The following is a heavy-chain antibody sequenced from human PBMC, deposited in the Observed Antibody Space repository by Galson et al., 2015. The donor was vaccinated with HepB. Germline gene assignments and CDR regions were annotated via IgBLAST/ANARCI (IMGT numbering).Heavy chain of an antibody. CDR2: IYYSGST. CDR3: ARDYYDSSRFDY. D-gene: IGHD3-22*01. V-gene: IGHV4-39*01. J-gene: IGHJ4*02. Sequence: ETLSLTCTVSGGSISSSSYYWGWIRQPPGKGLEWIGSIYYSGSTYYNPSLKSRVTISVDTSKNQFSLKLSSVTAADTAVYYCARDYYDSSRFDYWGQGTLVTVSS. CDR1: GGSISSSSYY.